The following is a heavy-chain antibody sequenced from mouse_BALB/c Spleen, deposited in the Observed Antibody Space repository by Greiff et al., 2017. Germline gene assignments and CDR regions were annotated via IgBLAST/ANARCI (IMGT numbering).Heavy chain of an antibody. Sequence: VMLVESGPGLVAPSQSLSITCTVSGFSLTGYGVNWVRQPPGKGLEWLGMIWGDGSTDYNSALKSRLSISKDNSKSQVFLKMNSLQTDGTARYYCAGIYYYGSSYVDDAMDYWGQGTSVTVSS. CDR3: AGIYYYGSSYVDDAMDY. V-gene: IGHV2-6-7*01. CDR2: IWGDGST. D-gene: IGHD1-1*01. CDR1: GFSLTGYG. J-gene: IGHJ4*01.